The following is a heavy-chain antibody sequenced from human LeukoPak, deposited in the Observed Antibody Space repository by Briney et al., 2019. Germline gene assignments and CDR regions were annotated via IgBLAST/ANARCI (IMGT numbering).Heavy chain of an antibody. CDR2: INPNSGGT. Sequence: ASVKVSCKASGYTFTGYYMHWVRQAPGQGLEWMGWINPNSGGTNYAQKFQGRVTMTRDTSISTAYMELRSLRSDDTAVYYCARGPPRGSSASCFDYWGQGTLVTVSS. D-gene: IGHD2-2*01. V-gene: IGHV1-2*02. J-gene: IGHJ4*02. CDR3: ARGPPRGSSASCFDY. CDR1: GYTFTGYY.